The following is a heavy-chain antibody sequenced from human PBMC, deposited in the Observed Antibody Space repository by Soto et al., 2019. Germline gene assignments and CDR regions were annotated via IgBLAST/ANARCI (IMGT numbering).Heavy chain of an antibody. Sequence: TSETLSLTCTVSGGSISSGGYYWSWIRQHPGKGLEWIGYIYYSGSTYYNPSLKSRVTISVDTSKNQFSLKLSSVTAADTAVYYCARDIAAAGTLGSYNWFDPCGQGTLVTVSS. CDR3: ARDIAAAGTLGSYNWFDP. V-gene: IGHV4-31*03. CDR1: GGSISSGGYY. J-gene: IGHJ5*02. CDR2: IYYSGST. D-gene: IGHD6-13*01.